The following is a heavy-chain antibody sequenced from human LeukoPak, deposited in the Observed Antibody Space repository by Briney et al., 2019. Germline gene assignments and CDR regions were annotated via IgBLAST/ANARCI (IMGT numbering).Heavy chain of an antibody. V-gene: IGHV1-18*01. Sequence: ASVKVSCKASGYTFSNYGITWVRQAPGQGLEWMGWISTYNANTNYAQEFQGRVTMTTDTSTSIAYMELRSLRSVDTAVYYCARRSQNGYNSPIDYWGQGTLVTVSS. CDR1: GYTFSNYG. CDR2: ISTYNANT. CDR3: ARRSQNGYNSPIDY. J-gene: IGHJ4*02. D-gene: IGHD5-24*01.